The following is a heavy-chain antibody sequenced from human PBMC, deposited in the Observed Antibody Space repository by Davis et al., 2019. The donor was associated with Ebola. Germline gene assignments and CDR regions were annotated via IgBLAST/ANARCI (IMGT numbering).Heavy chain of an antibody. CDR1: GFTFSSYW. D-gene: IGHD5-18*01. CDR3: AKESGNTANTHFDY. CDR2: ISGSGGST. V-gene: IGHV3-23*01. J-gene: IGHJ4*02. Sequence: GGSLRLSCAASGFTFSSYWMHWVRQAPGKGLVWVSAISGSGGSTYYADSVKGRFTISRDNSKNTLYLQMNSLRAEDTAVYYCAKESGNTANTHFDYWGQGTLVTVSS.